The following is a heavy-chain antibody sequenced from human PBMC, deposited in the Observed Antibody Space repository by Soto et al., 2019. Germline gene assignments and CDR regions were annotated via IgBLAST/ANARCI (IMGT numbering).Heavy chain of an antibody. V-gene: IGHV1-69*01. CDR1: GGTFSSYA. CDR3: VRVVAIPGYPDN. J-gene: IGHJ4*02. Sequence: SVKVSCKTSGGTFSSYAISWVRHSPGQGLEWMGGIVPIVDTSTYAQKFQGRVTITADESTSTAYMELSSMRSDDTAIYYCVRVVAIPGYPDNWGQGTLVTVSS. CDR2: IVPIVDTS. D-gene: IGHD5-12*01.